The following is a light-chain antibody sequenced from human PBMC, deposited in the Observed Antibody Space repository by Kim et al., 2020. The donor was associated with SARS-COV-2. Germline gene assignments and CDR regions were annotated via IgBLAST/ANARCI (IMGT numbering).Light chain of an antibody. CDR3: QQSYSNPYN. V-gene: IGKV1-39*01. J-gene: IGKJ2*01. CDR2: TAS. Sequence: SASVGDRVTITCRASQSISRFSNWYQQKPGEAPKLLISTASNLQSGVPSRFSGSGSGTDFTLTINSLQPEDFAIYYCQQSYSNPYNFGQGTKLEI. CDR1: QSISRF.